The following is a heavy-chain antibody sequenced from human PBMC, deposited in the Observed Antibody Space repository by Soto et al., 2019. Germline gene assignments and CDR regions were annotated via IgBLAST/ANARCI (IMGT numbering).Heavy chain of an antibody. Sequence: EVHLVESGGGLVQPGGSLRLSCAASGFIFSNFWMSWVRQAPGKGLEWVANIKEDGSEKYHVDSVKGRFTISRDNVKNLMYLQMDSLRAEDTAMYKCVRGGSHSFDYCGQGTLVTVSS. J-gene: IGHJ4*02. D-gene: IGHD1-26*01. V-gene: IGHV3-7*05. CDR1: GFIFSNFW. CDR3: VRGGSHSFDY. CDR2: IKEDGSEK.